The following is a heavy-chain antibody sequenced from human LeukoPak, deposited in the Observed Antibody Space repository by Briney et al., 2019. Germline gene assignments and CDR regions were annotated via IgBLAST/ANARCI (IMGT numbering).Heavy chain of an antibody. CDR1: GFTFSSYW. CDR3: VWMTTVVTHSF. J-gene: IGHJ4*02. CDR2: IKSKGSGGTT. V-gene: IGHV3-15*01. Sequence: GGSLRLSCVAPGFTFSSYWMHWVRQAPGKGLEWVGRIKSKGSGGTTDYGAPVKGRFTISRDDSKNMVYLQMYSLKPEDTAVYYCVWMTTVVTHSFWGQGTLVTVSS. D-gene: IGHD4-23*01.